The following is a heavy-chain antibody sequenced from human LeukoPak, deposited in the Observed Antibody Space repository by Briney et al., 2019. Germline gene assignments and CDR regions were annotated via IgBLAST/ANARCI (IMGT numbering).Heavy chain of an antibody. J-gene: IGHJ3*01. CDR2: INHSGST. D-gene: IGHD3-22*01. CDR1: GGSFSGYY. V-gene: IGHV4-34*01. Sequence: PSETLSLTCAVYGGSFSGYYWSWIRQPPGKGLEWIGEINHSGSTNYNPSLKSRVTISVDTSKNQFSLKMRSVTAADTAVYYCARVVVVITMSAFDVWGQGTTVTVSS. CDR3: ARVVVVITMSAFDV.